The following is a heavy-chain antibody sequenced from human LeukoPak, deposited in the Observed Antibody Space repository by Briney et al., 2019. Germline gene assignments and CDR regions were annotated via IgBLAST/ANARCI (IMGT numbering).Heavy chain of an antibody. V-gene: IGHV4-39*07. J-gene: IGHJ2*01. D-gene: IGHD6-19*01. CDR1: GDSFSSVTDY. CDR3: AKFASGWDL. CDR2: GDYSGGT. Sequence: SETLSLTCTVSGDSFSSVTDYWAWIRQPPGKGLEWIASGDYSGGTYYNPSLKSRVTISVDTSKNQFSLNLNSVTAADTAVYYCAKFASGWDLWGRGTLVTVSS.